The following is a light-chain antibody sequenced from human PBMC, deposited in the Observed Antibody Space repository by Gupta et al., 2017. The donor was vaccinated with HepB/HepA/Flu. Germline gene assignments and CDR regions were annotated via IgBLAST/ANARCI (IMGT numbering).Light chain of an antibody. CDR3: ATRDDSPNGWV. CDR2: CNN. CDR1: SSNIGRNT. V-gene: IGLV1-44*01. Sequence: QSVLTQPPSASGTPGQRVTISCAGSSSNIGRNTVNWFQQLPGTAPNLLVYCNNRRASGVPARFFGAKYATTASLATSWVQAEDEADYYCATRDDSPNGWVFGGGTKLTVL. J-gene: IGLJ3*02.